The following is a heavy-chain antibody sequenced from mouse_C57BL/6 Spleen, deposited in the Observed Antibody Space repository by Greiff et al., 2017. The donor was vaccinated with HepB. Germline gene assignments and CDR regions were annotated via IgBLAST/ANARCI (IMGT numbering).Heavy chain of an antibody. J-gene: IGHJ3*01. CDR1: GYTFTSYW. Sequence: QVQLKQPGAELVRPGTSVKLSCKASGYTFTSYWMHWVKQRPGQGLEWIGVIDPSDSYTNYNQKFKGKATLTVDTSSSTAYMQLSSLTSEDSAVYYCARFDYYGSSWFAYWGQGTLVTVSA. CDR2: IDPSDSYT. CDR3: ARFDYYGSSWFAY. D-gene: IGHD1-1*01. V-gene: IGHV1-59*01.